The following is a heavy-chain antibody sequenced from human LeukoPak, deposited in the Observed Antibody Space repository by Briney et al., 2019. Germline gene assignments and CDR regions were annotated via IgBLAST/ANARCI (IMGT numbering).Heavy chain of an antibody. CDR1: GYTFSSYG. CDR3: ARDGVVRGVIIY. Sequence: ASVKVSCKASGYTFSSYGISWVRQAPGQGLEWMGWISAYSGNTMYAQKLQGRATMTTDTSTSTAYMELRSLRSDDTAVYYCARDGVVRGVIIYWGQGTLVTVSS. V-gene: IGHV1-18*01. D-gene: IGHD3-10*01. J-gene: IGHJ4*02. CDR2: ISAYSGNT.